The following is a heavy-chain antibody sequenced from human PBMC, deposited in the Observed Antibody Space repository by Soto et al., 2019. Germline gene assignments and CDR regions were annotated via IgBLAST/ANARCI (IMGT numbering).Heavy chain of an antibody. V-gene: IGHV3-7*01. Sequence: GGSLRLSCEASGFMFSTYLMSWVRHAPGKGLEWVANIKQGGNEKFYVDSVGGRFTISRDNAKKSLFLQMNSLRPEDTAVYYCGEALTYEVRYYYYGLDVWGQGTTVTVSS. CDR1: GFMFSTYL. J-gene: IGHJ6*02. CDR2: IKQGGNEK. CDR3: GEALTYEVRYYYYGLDV. D-gene: IGHD3-3*01.